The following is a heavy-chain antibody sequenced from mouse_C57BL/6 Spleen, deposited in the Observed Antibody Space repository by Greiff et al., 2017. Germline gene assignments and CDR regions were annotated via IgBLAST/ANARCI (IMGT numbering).Heavy chain of an antibody. J-gene: IGHJ1*03. D-gene: IGHD2-1*01. V-gene: IGHV1-69*01. Sequence: QVQLQQPGAELVMPGASVKLSCKASGYTFTSYWMHWVKQRPGQGLEWIGEIDPSDSYTNYNQKFKGKSTLTVDKSSSTAYMQLSSLTSEDSAVYYCARRRSTMGLYFDVWGTGTTVTVSS. CDR3: ARRRSTMGLYFDV. CDR1: GYTFTSYW. CDR2: IDPSDSYT.